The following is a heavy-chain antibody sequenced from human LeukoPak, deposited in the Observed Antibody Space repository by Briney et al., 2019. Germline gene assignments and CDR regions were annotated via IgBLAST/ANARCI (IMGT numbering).Heavy chain of an antibody. J-gene: IGHJ4*02. CDR1: GGTFSSYA. CDR3: ARSAHWELLQVDSV. CDR2: IIPIFGTA. D-gene: IGHD1-26*01. Sequence: SVKVSCKASGGTFSSYAINWVRQAPGQGLEWMGRIIPIFGTANYAQKFQGRVTITTDESTSTAYMELSSLRSEDTAVYYCARSAHWELLQVDSVWGQGTLVTVSS. V-gene: IGHV1-69*05.